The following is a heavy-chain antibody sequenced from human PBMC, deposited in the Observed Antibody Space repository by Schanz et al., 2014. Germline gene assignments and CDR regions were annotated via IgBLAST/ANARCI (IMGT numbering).Heavy chain of an antibody. V-gene: IGHV1-2*02. J-gene: IGHJ4*02. CDR1: GYTFVGYY. Sequence: QVPLVQSGPEVKKPGASVRVSCQASGYTFVGYYIHWLRQAPGQGLEWMGWINPGSGDTNYVQNFQGRVTMTRETSITTAYMDLSRLTSDDTAVYYCARVYRWQHILGHFDSWGQGSLVTVSS. CDR3: ARVYRWQHILGHFDS. CDR2: INPGSGDT. D-gene: IGHD6-13*01.